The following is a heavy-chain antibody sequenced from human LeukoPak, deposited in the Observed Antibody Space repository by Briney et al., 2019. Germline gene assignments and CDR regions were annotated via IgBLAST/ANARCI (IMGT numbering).Heavy chain of an antibody. CDR2: IYCTGST. CDR1: GGSISSYY. D-gene: IGHD3-10*01. Sequence: SETLSLTCIVSGGSISSYYWSWIRQPPGKGLEWIGYIYCTGSTNYNSSLKSRVTISVDTSKNQFSLNLSSVTAADTAVYYCARRGVGKYFDYWGQGTLVTVSS. CDR3: ARRGVGKYFDY. V-gene: IGHV4-59*01. J-gene: IGHJ4*02.